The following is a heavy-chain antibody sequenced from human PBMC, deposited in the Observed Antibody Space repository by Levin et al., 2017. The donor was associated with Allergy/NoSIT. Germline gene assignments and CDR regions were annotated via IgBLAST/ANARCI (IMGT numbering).Heavy chain of an antibody. D-gene: IGHD3-3*01. J-gene: IGHJ4*02. Sequence: SQTLSLTCTVSGGSISSSSYYWGWIRQPPGKGLEWIGSIYYSGSTYYNPSLKSRVTISVDTSKNQFSLKLSSVTAADTAVYYCARATDWSGYFFGGQGTLVTVSS. CDR3: ARATDWSGYFF. CDR2: IYYSGST. V-gene: IGHV4-39*07. CDR1: GGSISSSSYY.